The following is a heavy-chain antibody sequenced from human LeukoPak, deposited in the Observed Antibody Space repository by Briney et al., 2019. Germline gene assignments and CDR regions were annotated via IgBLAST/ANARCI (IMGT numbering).Heavy chain of an antibody. D-gene: IGHD4-11*01. CDR2: IYYSGST. CDR1: GGSISSSSYY. J-gene: IGHJ5*02. Sequence: SETLSLTCTVSGGSISSSSYYWGWIRQPPGKGLQWIGSIYYSGSTYYNPSLKSRVTISVDTSKNQFSLKLSSVTAADTAVYYCARHGVTTSWFDPWGQGTLVTVSS. CDR3: ARHGVTTSWFDP. V-gene: IGHV4-39*01.